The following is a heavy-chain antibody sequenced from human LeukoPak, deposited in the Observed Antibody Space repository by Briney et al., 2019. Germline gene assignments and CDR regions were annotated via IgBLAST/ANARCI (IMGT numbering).Heavy chain of an antibody. CDR2: ISGSGGST. Sequence: GSLRLSCAASGFTFSSYAMSCVRQAPGKGPEWVSAISGSGGSTYYADSVKGRFTISRDNSKNTLFLQMNTLRAGDTAVYYCAKYCTSTSCYIRYGMDVWGQGTTVTVSS. CDR3: AKYCTSTSCYIRYGMDV. D-gene: IGHD2-2*02. CDR1: GFTFSSYA. V-gene: IGHV3-23*01. J-gene: IGHJ6*02.